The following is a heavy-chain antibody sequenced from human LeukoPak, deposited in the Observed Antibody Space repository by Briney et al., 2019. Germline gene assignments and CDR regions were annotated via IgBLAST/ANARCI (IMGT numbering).Heavy chain of an antibody. D-gene: IGHD6-6*01. V-gene: IGHV1-2*02. CDR3: ARARQSYYYYMDV. Sequence: ASVKVSCKASGYTFTGYYMHWVRQAPGQGLEWMGWINPNSGGTNYAQKFQGRVTITRDTSASTAYMELSSLRSEDMAVYYCARARQSYYYYMDVWGKGTTVTVSS. J-gene: IGHJ6*03. CDR1: GYTFTGYY. CDR2: INPNSGGT.